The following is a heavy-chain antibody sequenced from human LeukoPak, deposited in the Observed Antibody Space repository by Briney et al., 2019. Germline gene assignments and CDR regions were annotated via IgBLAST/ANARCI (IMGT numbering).Heavy chain of an antibody. Sequence: QPGGSLRLSCAASGFTFSSYAMSWVRQAPGKGLEWVSAISGSGGSAFSADSVKGRFTISRDNSKNTLYLQLNSLRAEDTAVYYCAKQESWSNFDSWGQGTLVTVSS. CDR1: GFTFSSYA. V-gene: IGHV3-23*01. CDR3: AKQESWSNFDS. J-gene: IGHJ4*02. CDR2: ISGSGGSA. D-gene: IGHD2-15*01.